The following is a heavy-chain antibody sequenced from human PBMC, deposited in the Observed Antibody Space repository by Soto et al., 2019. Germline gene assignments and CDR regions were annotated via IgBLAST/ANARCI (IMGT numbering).Heavy chain of an antibody. D-gene: IGHD5-12*01. V-gene: IGHV4-34*01. CDR2: VKEGGHT. J-gene: IGHJ4*02. Sequence: QVQLQQWGAGLLKPSETLSLNCAVTGGSLSGYYWSWIRQPPGKGLGGFGEVKEGGHTNSSPSLRGRVPISSDTANNQFSLRLNSVTAADAGVYYCARGQEGVVATHWDQGSLVTVSS. CDR1: GGSLSGYY. CDR3: ARGQEGVVATH.